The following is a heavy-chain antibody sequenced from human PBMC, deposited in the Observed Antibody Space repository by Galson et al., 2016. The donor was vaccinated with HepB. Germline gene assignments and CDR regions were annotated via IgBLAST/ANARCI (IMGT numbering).Heavy chain of an antibody. D-gene: IGHD2-8*01. Sequence: SLRLSCAASGFTFSSSAMHWVRQAPGKGLEWVAIISYDGSDLYYADAVKGRFTISRDNSKNTLNLQMNGLRAEDTAVYYCAKDVFVRGYFDYWGQGTLVTVSS. CDR3: AKDVFVRGYFDY. J-gene: IGHJ4*02. V-gene: IGHV3-30*04. CDR2: ISYDGSDL. CDR1: GFTFSSSA.